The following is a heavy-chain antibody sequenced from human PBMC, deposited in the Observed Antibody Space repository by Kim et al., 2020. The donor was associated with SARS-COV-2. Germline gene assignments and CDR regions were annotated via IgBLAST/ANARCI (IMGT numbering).Heavy chain of an antibody. V-gene: IGHV1-69*04. CDR3: ARDILNRGDSGSYQVYYYYGMDV. J-gene: IGHJ6*02. Sequence: SVKVSCKASGGTFSSYAISWVRQAPGQGLEWMGRIIPILGIANYAQKFQGRVTITADKSTSTAYMELSSLRSEDTAVYYCARDILNRGDSGSYQVYYYYGMDVWGQGTTVTVSS. CDR2: IIPILGIA. CDR1: GGTFSSYA. D-gene: IGHD1-26*01.